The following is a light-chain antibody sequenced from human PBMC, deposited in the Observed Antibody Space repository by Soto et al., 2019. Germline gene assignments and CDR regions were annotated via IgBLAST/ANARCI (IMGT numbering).Light chain of an antibody. Sequence: QSVLTQPASVYGSPGQSITISCTGTSSDVGGYNFVSWYQHHPGKAPKLIIYDVNNRPSGVSNRFSGSKSGNTASLTIPGLQAEDEADYYCTSYTTSSTYVFGTGTKVTVL. J-gene: IGLJ1*01. CDR2: DVN. V-gene: IGLV2-14*03. CDR3: TSYTTSSTYV. CDR1: SSDVGGYNF.